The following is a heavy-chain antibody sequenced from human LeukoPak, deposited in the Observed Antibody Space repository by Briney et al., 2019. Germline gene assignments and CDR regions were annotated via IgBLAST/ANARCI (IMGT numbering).Heavy chain of an antibody. CDR1: GFTFGDYA. V-gene: IGHV3-9*01. J-gene: IGHJ4*02. D-gene: IGHD4-17*01. CDR3: AKEKYGDYLDY. CDR2: ISWNSGSI. Sequence: GGSLRLSCTASGFTFGDYAMSWVRQAPGKGLEWVSGISWNSGSIGYADSVKGRFTISRDNAKNSLYLQMNSLRAEDTALYYCAKEKYGDYLDYWGQGTLVTVSS.